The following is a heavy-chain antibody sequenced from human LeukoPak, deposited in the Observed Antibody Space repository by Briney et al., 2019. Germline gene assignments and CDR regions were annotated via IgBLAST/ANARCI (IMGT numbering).Heavy chain of an antibody. CDR1: GFTFSGYA. Sequence: GGSLRLSCAASGFTFSGYAMNWVRQAPGKGLEWVSYISSSSSTIYYADSVKGRFTISRDNAKNSLYLQMNSLRAEDTAVYYCARAFTPYSSSPLRAYYYGMDVWGQGTTVTVSS. CDR3: ARAFTPYSSSPLRAYYYGMDV. D-gene: IGHD6-13*01. J-gene: IGHJ6*02. CDR2: ISSSSSTI. V-gene: IGHV3-48*01.